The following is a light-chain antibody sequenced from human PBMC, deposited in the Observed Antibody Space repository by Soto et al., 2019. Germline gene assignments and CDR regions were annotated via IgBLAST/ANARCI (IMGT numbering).Light chain of an antibody. V-gene: IGLV2-8*01. CDR3: SSYTSSSTPVV. CDR1: SSDVGAYDY. Sequence: QSALTQPPSASGSPGQSVTISCTGTSSDVGAYDYVSWYQQHPGKAPKVLIYEVSERPSGVPDRFSGSKSGNTASLTVSGLQAEDEADYYCSSYTSSSTPVVFGGGTKLTVL. CDR2: EVS. J-gene: IGLJ2*01.